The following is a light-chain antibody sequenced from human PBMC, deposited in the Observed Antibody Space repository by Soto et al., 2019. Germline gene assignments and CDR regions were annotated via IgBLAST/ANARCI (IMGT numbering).Light chain of an antibody. CDR3: QQYDTSPYT. V-gene: IGKV1-39*01. Sequence: DIPMTQSPSSMSASVGDRVTITCRASQSISAYLNWYQQKPGKAPKLLIYAASSLQSGVPSRFSGSGSGTDFTLTINRLEPDDFVVYYCQQYDTSPYTFGQGTKLEIK. CDR2: AAS. J-gene: IGKJ2*01. CDR1: QSISAY.